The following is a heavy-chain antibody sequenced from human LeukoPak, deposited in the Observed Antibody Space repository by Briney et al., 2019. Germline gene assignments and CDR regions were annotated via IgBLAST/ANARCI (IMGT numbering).Heavy chain of an antibody. CDR3: ARISGSYYLNWFDP. J-gene: IGHJ5*02. Sequence: SETLSLTCTVSGGSISSYYWSWIRQPPGKGLEWIGYIYYSGSTNYNPSLKSRVTISVATSKNQFSLKLSSVTAADTAVYYCARISGSYYLNWFDPWGQGTLVTVSS. V-gene: IGHV4-59*01. D-gene: IGHD1-26*01. CDR2: IYYSGST. CDR1: GGSISSYY.